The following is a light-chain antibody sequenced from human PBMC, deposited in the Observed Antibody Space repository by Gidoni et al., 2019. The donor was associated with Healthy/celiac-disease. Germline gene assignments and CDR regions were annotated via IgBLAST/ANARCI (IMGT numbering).Light chain of an antibody. V-gene: IGKV3-20*01. J-gene: IGKJ4*01. CDR2: GAS. CDR3: QQYGSSPLT. CDR1: QSVSSSY. Sequence: EIVLTQSPGTLSLSQGERATLPRRAGQSVSSSYFAWYRQKPGQAPRLLIYGASSGTTGIPDRFSGSVSGTDFTLTISRLEPEDFAVYYCQQYGSSPLTFXGXTKVEIK.